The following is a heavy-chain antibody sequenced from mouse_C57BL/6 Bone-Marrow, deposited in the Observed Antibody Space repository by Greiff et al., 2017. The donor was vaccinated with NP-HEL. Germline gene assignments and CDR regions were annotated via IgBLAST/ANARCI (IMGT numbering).Heavy chain of an antibody. J-gene: IGHJ2*01. V-gene: IGHV1-50*01. CDR3: AREGGGSRPGY. D-gene: IGHD2-4*01. Sequence: QVQLQQPGAELVKPGASVKLSCKASGYTFTSYWMQWVKQRPGQGLEWIGEIDPSDSYTNYNQKFKGKATLTVDTSSSTAYMQLSSLTSEDSAVYYGAREGGGSRPGYWGQGTTLTVSA. CDR2: IDPSDSYT. CDR1: GYTFTSYW.